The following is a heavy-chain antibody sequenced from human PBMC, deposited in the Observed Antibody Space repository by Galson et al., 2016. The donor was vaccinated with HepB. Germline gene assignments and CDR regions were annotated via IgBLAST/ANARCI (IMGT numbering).Heavy chain of an antibody. J-gene: IGHJ4*02. CDR1: GFTFSSYG. CDR2: IWYGGSNK. D-gene: IGHD3-22*01. CDR3: ARDYYDGSCHYMDY. V-gene: IGHV3-33*01. Sequence: SLRLSCAASGFTFSSYGMHWVRQAPGKGLEWVAVIWYGGSNKYYADYVKGRFTISRDNSKNTLYLQMNSLRAEDTAVYYCARDYYDGSCHYMDYWGRGTLVTVSS.